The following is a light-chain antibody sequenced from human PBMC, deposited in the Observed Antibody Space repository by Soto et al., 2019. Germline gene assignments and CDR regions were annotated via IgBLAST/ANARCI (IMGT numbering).Light chain of an antibody. CDR3: QQRSNWPLT. Sequence: EIVLTQSPATLSLSTGERATLSCRASQSVSSYLAWYQQKPGQAPRLLIYDASNRATGIPARFSGSGSGTDFTLPISSLEPEDFAVYYCQQRSNWPLTFGGGTRVDIK. CDR1: QSVSSY. J-gene: IGKJ4*01. CDR2: DAS. V-gene: IGKV3-11*01.